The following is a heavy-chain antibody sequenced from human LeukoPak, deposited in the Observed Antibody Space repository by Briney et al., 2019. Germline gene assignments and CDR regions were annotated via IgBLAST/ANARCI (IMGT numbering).Heavy chain of an antibody. Sequence: GGSLRLSCAASGLNLSRYWMSWVRQAPGKGLEWVANIKEDGSEKYYVDSVKGRFTTSRDNAKNSLYLQMNSLRAEDTAVYYCGLLSSSQTAMDVWGKGPRSPSPQ. J-gene: IGHJ6*01. CDR2: IKEDGSEK. V-gene: IGHV3-7*01. CDR1: GLNLSRYW. D-gene: IGHD2-21*02. CDR3: GLLSSSQTAMDV.